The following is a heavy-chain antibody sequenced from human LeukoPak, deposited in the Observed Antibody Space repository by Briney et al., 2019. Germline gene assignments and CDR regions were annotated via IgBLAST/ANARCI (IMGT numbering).Heavy chain of an antibody. CDR3: ARDQYLATTGGPFDP. D-gene: IGHD5-24*01. CDR2: IWYDGSSK. J-gene: IGHJ5*02. CDR1: GFTFSSYG. V-gene: IGHV3-33*01. Sequence: GRSLRLSCAASGFTFSSYGMHWVRQAPGKGLEWVAVIWYDGSSKYYADSVKGRFTISRDNSKNTLYLQMNSLRAEDTAVYYCARDQYLATTGGPFDPWGQGTLVTVSS.